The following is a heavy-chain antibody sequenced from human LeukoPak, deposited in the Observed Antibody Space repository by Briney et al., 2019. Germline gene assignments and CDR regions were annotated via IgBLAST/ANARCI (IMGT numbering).Heavy chain of an antibody. D-gene: IGHD2/OR15-2a*01. Sequence: GGSLRLSCAASGFTYSSYGMHWVRQAPGKGLEWVAFIWYDGSNKYYADSVKGRFTISRDNSKNTVYLQMNSLRVEDTAVYYCARELSPAVKFYFDSWGQGTQVTVSS. CDR2: IWYDGSNK. CDR1: GFTYSSYG. V-gene: IGHV3-33*01. J-gene: IGHJ4*02. CDR3: ARELSPAVKFYFDS.